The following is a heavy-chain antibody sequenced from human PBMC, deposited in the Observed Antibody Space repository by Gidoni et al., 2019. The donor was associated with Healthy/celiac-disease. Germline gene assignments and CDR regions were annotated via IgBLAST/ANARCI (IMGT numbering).Heavy chain of an antibody. CDR3: ARAGGGSSWPRDHYSYYGMDV. CDR1: VGSISSGRYY. D-gene: IGHD6-13*01. J-gene: IGHJ6*02. V-gene: IGHV4-61*02. Sequence: QVQLQASGPGLVKPSQTLSLTCTVSVGSISSGRYYWSWIRQPAGKGLEWIGRIYTSGSTNYNPSLKSRVTISVDTSKNQFSLKLSSVTAADTAVYYCARAGGGSSWPRDHYSYYGMDVWGQGTTVTVSS. CDR2: IYTSGST.